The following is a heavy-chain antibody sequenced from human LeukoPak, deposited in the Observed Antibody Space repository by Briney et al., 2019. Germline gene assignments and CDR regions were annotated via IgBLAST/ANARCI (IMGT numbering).Heavy chain of an antibody. CDR2: ISKSGTTI. CDR1: GFTFSDYY. V-gene: IGHV3-11*04. D-gene: IGHD1-1*01. J-gene: IGHJ2*01. Sequence: GGSLRLSCEVCGFTFSDYYMSWLRQAPGEGVEWVSYISKSGTTINYAASMKGRFIISRQNANANTSLHLQMNALRAEDTAVYYCVRMDTTIITGCHFDVWGRGSLVTVSS. CDR3: VRMDTTIITGCHFDV.